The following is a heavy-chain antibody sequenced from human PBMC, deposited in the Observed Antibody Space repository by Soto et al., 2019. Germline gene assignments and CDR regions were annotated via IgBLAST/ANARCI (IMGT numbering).Heavy chain of an antibody. CDR1: GGTFSSYA. Sequence: GASVKVSCKASGGTFSSYAMHWVRQAPGQRLEWMGWISGDSGNTKYSPKLQDRVTITRDTSASTAYMELSSLRSEDTALYYCARDGVAAGNINFDYWGQGTLVTVSS. J-gene: IGHJ4*03. CDR3: ARDGVAAGNINFDY. D-gene: IGHD6-19*01. CDR2: ISGDSGNT. V-gene: IGHV1-3*01.